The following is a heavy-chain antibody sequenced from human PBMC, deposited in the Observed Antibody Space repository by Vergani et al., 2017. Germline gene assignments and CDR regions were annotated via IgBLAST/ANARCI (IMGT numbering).Heavy chain of an antibody. CDR2: IWYAGSNK. J-gene: IGHJ6*03. CDR3: ARDQDYYGDYSMDV. Sequence: QVQLVESGGGVVQPGRSLRLSCAASGFTFSSYGMHWVRQAPGKGLEWVAVIWYAGSNKYYADSVKGRFTISRDNSKNTLYLQMNSLRAEDTAVYYCARDQDYYGDYSMDVWGKGTTVTVSS. CDR1: GFTFSSYG. D-gene: IGHD4-17*01. V-gene: IGHV3-33*01.